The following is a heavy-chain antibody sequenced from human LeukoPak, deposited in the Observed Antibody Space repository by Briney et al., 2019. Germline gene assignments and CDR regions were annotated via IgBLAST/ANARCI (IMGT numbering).Heavy chain of an antibody. V-gene: IGHV7-4-1*02. Sequence: ASVKVSCKASGYTFSSCAINWVRQARGQGLEYMGWIDTKTGNPTYAQGFTGRFVFSLDTSVSTAYLQISSLKAEDTAVYYCAIHPSDSSGYFSYWGQGALVTVSS. CDR2: IDTKTGNP. J-gene: IGHJ4*02. D-gene: IGHD3-22*01. CDR3: AIHPSDSSGYFSY. CDR1: GYTFSSCA.